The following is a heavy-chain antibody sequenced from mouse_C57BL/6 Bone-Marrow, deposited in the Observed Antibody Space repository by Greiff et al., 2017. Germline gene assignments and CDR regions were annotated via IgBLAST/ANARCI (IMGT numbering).Heavy chain of an antibody. D-gene: IGHD2-4*01. CDR2: ISYDGSN. CDR3: ASGIYYDYDEGDYFDY. V-gene: IGHV3-6*01. CDR1: GYSITSGYY. J-gene: IGHJ2*01. Sequence: EVQLQESGPGLVKPSQSLSLTCSVTGYSITSGYYWNWIRQFPGNKLEWMGYISYDGSNNYNPSLKNRISITRDTSKNQFFLKLNSVTTEDTATYYCASGIYYDYDEGDYFDYWGQGTTLTVSS.